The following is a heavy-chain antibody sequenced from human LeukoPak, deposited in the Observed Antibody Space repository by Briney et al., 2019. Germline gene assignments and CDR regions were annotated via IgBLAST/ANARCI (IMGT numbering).Heavy chain of an antibody. J-gene: IGHJ4*02. CDR3: ARVRPPLWAMIVVVSPAFDY. V-gene: IGHV4-59*05. CDR2: IYHSGST. Sequence: SETLSLTCTVSGGSISSYYWSWIRQPPGKGLEWIGSIYHSGSTYYNPSLKSRVTISVDTSKNQFSLKLSSVTAADTAVYYCARVRPPLWAMIVVVSPAFDYWGQGTLVTVSS. CDR1: GGSISSYY. D-gene: IGHD3-22*01.